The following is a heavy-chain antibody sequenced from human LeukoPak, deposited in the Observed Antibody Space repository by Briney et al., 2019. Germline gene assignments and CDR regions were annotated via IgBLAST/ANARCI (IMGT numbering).Heavy chain of an antibody. J-gene: IGHJ3*02. V-gene: IGHV3-21*01. CDR3: ARDLLVDTAMVTGGAFDI. CDR1: GFTFSSYR. CDR2: ISSSSSYI. Sequence: GGSLRLSCAASGFTFSSYRINWVRQAPGKGLEWVSSISSSSSYIYYADSVKGRFTISRDNAKNSLYLQMNSLRAEDTAVYYCARDLLVDTAMVTGGAFDIWGQGTMVTVSS. D-gene: IGHD5-18*01.